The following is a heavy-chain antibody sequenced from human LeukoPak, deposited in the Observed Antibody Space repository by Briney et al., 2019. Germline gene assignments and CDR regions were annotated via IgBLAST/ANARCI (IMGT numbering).Heavy chain of an antibody. CDR1: GFTFSSYA. Sequence: PGRSLRPSCAASGFTFSSYAMHWVRQAPGKGLEWVAVISYDGSNKYYADSVKGRFTISRDNSKNTLYLQMNSLRAEDTAVYYCARVVSSSLFGYYYYYYMDVWGKGATVTVSS. CDR2: ISYDGSNK. CDR3: ARVVSSSLFGYYYYYYMDV. V-gene: IGHV3-30*01. D-gene: IGHD6-6*01. J-gene: IGHJ6*03.